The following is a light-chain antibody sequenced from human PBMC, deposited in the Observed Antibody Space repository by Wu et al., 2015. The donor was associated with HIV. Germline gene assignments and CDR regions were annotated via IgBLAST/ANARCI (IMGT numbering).Light chain of an antibody. J-gene: IGKJ4*01. V-gene: IGKV3-20*01. CDR1: QSITSNY. CDR2: DAS. Sequence: IVLTQSPGTLSLSPGERATLSCRTSQSITSNYLAWYQQKPGQAPRLLIYDASSRATGIPDRFSGSGSGTDFTLTISRLEPEDSAVYYCQQYGSSPVLSFGGGTKVEIK. CDR3: QQYGSSPVLS.